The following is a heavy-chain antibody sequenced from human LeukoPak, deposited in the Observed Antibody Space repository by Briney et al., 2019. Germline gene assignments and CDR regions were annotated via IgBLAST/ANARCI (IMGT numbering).Heavy chain of an antibody. Sequence: PSETLSLTCAVYGGSFSGYYWSWIRQPPGKGLEWIGEINHSGSTNYNPSLKSRVTISVDTSKNQFSLKLSSVTAADTAVYYCARGVPAAPFDYWGQGTLVTVS. CDR3: ARGVPAAPFDY. J-gene: IGHJ4*02. D-gene: IGHD2-2*01. CDR2: INHSGST. V-gene: IGHV4-34*01. CDR1: GGSFSGYY.